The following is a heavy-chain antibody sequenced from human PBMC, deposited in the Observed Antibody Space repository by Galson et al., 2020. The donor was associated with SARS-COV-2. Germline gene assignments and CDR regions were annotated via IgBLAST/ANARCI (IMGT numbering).Heavy chain of an antibody. Sequence: SETLSLTCAVSGGSISSSNWWSWVRQPPGKGLEWIGEIYHSGSTNYNPSLKSRVTISVDKSKNQFSLKLSSVTAADTAVYYGARRDYDGSGSYHGYYYYGMDVWGQETTVTVSS. J-gene: IGHJ6*02. V-gene: IGHV4-4*02. CDR2: IYHSGST. D-gene: IGHD3-10*01. CDR1: GGSISSSNW. CDR3: ARRDYDGSGSYHGYYYYGMDV.